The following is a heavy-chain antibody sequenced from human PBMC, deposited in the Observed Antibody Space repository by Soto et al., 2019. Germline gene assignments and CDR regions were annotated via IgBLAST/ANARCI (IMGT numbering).Heavy chain of an antibody. J-gene: IGHJ5*02. CDR3: AKGHHTSVYYEWVDP. V-gene: IGHV3-23*01. D-gene: IGHD3-22*01. CDR2: ISGSGANT. CDR1: GFTFSAYA. Sequence: EVQLLESGGGLVQPGGSLRLSCAASGFTFSAYAMSWVRQAPGKGLEWISGISGSGANTYYADSVKGRFTISRDYSKNTLYLQRNSLRAEDTALYYCAKGHHTSVYYEWVDPWGQGTLVTVAS.